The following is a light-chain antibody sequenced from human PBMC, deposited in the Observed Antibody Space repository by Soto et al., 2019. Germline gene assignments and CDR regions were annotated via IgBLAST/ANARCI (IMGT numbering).Light chain of an antibody. J-gene: IGKJ1*01. CDR3: QQRSHWPRT. V-gene: IGKV3-15*01. CDR1: QSISDT. CDR2: GAS. Sequence: EIVMTHSPATLSVSPVGRATLSFRASQSISDTLAWYQQKPGQAPRLLIYGASKRATGFPARFSGSGSGTDFTLTISSLQSEDFAVYYCQQRSHWPRTFGQGTKVDIK.